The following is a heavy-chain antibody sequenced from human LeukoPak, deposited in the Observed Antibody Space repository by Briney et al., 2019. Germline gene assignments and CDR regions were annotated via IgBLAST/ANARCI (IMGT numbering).Heavy chain of an antibody. J-gene: IGHJ4*02. CDR2: IYYSGST. D-gene: IGHD3-3*01. CDR1: GGSISSYY. V-gene: IGHV4-59*08. Sequence: SETLSLTCTVSGGSISSYYGSWIRQPPGKGRDWIGYIYYSGSTNYNPSLKSRVTISVDTSKNQFSLKLSSVTAADTAVYYCARLVRFLEWSFDYWGQGTLVTVSS. CDR3: ARLVRFLEWSFDY.